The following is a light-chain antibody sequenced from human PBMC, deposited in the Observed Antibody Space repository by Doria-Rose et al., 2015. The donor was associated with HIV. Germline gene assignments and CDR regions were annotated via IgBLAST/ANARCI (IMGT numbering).Light chain of an antibody. J-gene: IGKJ1*01. CDR3: HQYGTSWT. CDR1: QSFSSTY. Sequence: EIVLTKSPGTLSLSPGERATLSSRASQSFSSTYLAWYQQKPGKAPSLLIYDGSTRATGIPDRFSASGSGTDFTLTINRLEPEDFALYYCHQYGTSWTFGQGTKVEI. V-gene: IGKV3-20*01. CDR2: DGS.